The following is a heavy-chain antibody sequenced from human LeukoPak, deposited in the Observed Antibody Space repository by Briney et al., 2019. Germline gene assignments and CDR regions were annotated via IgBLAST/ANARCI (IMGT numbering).Heavy chain of an antibody. CDR2: INHSGST. V-gene: IGHV4-39*07. CDR3: ARRRIGLPFDY. D-gene: IGHD3-10*01. Sequence: SETLSLTCTVSGGSISSSSYYWGWIRQPPGKGLEWIGEINHSGSTNYNPSLKSRVTISVDTSKNQFSLKLSSVTAADTAVYYCARRRIGLPFDYWGQGTLVTVSS. J-gene: IGHJ4*02. CDR1: GGSISSSSYY.